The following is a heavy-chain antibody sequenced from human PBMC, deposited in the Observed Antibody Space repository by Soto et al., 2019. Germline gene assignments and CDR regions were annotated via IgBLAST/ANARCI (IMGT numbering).Heavy chain of an antibody. Sequence: GGSLRLSCTASGFTFGDYAMSWFRQAPGKGLEWVGFIRSKAYGGTTEYAASVKGRFTISRDDSKSIAYLQMNSLKTEDTAVYYCTRDRREATMIVVVITYYYYYGMDVWGQGTTVTVSS. CDR3: TRDRREATMIVVVITYYYYYGMDV. V-gene: IGHV3-49*03. CDR2: IRSKAYGGTT. CDR1: GFTFGDYA. J-gene: IGHJ6*02. D-gene: IGHD3-22*01.